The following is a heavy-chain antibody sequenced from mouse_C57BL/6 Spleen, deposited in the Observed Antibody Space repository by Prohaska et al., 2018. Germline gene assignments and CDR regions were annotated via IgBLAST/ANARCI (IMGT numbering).Heavy chain of an antibody. CDR1: GYTFTSYN. Sequence: QAYLQQSGAELVRPGASVKMSCKASGYTFTSYNMHWVKQTPRQGLECIGAIYPGNGDTSYNQKFKGKATLTVDKSSSTAYMQLSSLTSEDSAVYFCARYPIYYYGSSPHFDYWGQGTTLTVSS. CDR2: IYPGNGDT. V-gene: IGHV1-12*01. D-gene: IGHD1-1*01. CDR3: ARYPIYYYGSSPHFDY. J-gene: IGHJ2*01.